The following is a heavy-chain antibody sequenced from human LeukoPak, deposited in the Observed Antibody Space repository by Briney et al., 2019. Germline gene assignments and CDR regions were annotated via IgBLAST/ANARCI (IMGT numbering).Heavy chain of an antibody. D-gene: IGHD5-12*01. Sequence: SETLSLTCTVSGASISSSSYYWGWIRQPPGKGLEWIGSIYYSGSTYYNPSLKSRVTISLDTSKKQFSLKLSSVTAADTAVYYCGXPXAGXRGYGGNDVFDIWGQGTMVTVSS. V-gene: IGHV4-39*01. CDR2: IYYSGST. CDR1: GASISSSSYY. J-gene: IGHJ3*02. CDR3: GXPXAGXRGYGGNDVFDI.